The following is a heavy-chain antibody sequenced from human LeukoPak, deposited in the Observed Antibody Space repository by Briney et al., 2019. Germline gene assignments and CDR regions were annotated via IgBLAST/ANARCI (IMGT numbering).Heavy chain of an antibody. CDR2: IVVGSGNT. CDR3: AAVAVSYYYGMDV. V-gene: IGHV1-58*01. CDR1: GFTFTSSA. Sequence: ASVKVSCKASGFTFTSSALQWVRQARGQRLEWIGWIVVGSGNTNYAQKFQERVTITRDMSTSTAYMELSSLRSEDTAVYYCAAVAVSYYYGMDVWGKGTTVTVSS. J-gene: IGHJ6*04.